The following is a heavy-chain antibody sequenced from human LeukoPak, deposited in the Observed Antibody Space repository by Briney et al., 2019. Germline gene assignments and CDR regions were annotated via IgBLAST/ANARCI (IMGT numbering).Heavy chain of an antibody. CDR3: TRDGIAAAGPSFDY. CDR2: IRSSSGYI. CDR1: GYTFSDYG. Sequence: GGSLRLSCTASGYTFSDYGMHWVRQAPGKGLEWVSSIRSSSGYIYHADSVKGRFTISRDSATNSLYLQMNSLRAEDTAVYYCTRDGIAAAGPSFDYWGQGTLVTVSS. J-gene: IGHJ4*02. D-gene: IGHD6-13*01. V-gene: IGHV3-21*01.